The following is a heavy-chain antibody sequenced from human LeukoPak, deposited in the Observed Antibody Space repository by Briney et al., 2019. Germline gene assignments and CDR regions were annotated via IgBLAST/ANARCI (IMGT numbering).Heavy chain of an antibody. CDR1: GYTFTGYY. Sequence: ASVKVSCKASGYTFTGYYMHWVRQAPGQGLEWMGWINPNSGGTNYAQKFQGRVTMTRDTSISTAYMELSRLRSDDTAVYYCARGQIAARPPRDAFDIWGQGTMVTVSS. V-gene: IGHV1-2*02. D-gene: IGHD6-6*01. CDR2: INPNSGGT. J-gene: IGHJ3*02. CDR3: ARGQIAARPPRDAFDI.